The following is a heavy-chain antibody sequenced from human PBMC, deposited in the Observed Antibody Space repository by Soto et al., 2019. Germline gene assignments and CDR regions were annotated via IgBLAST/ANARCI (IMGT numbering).Heavy chain of an antibody. CDR2: INAGTGNT. Sequence: QVQLVQSGAEEKKPGASVKVSCKASGYIFTSYVMHWVRQAPGQRLEWMGWINAGTGNTKYSQKFPGRFTMTRDTSASTAYMELSSLSSEETAVDYCARDMAFDSWGHGTMVPVSS. V-gene: IGHV1-3*05. J-gene: IGHJ3*02. CDR1: GYIFTSYV. CDR3: ARDMAFDS.